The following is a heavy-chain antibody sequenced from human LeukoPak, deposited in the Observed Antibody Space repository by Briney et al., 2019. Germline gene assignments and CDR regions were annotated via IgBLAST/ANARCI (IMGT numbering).Heavy chain of an antibody. V-gene: IGHV4-39*01. CDR3: ARHHKYDFWSGYPPFDP. D-gene: IGHD3-3*01. Sequence: SSETLSLTCTVSGGSISSSSYYWGWIRQPPGKGLEWIGSIYYSGSTYYNPSLKSRVTISVDTSKNQFSLKLSSVTAADTAVYYCARHHKYDFWSGYPPFDPWGQGTLVTVSS. CDR2: IYYSGST. CDR1: GGSISSSSYY. J-gene: IGHJ5*02.